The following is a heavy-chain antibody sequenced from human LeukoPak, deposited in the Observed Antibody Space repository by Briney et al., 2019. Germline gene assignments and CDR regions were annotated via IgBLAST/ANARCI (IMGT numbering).Heavy chain of an antibody. CDR3: ARDSVTTSEYSSSAPDY. Sequence: ASVKVSCKVSGYTLTELSMHWVRQAPGKGLEWMGGFDPEDGETIYAQKFQGRVTMTEDTSTDTAYMELSRLRSDDTAVYYCARDSVTTSEYSSSAPDYWGQGTLVTVSS. CDR1: GYTLTELS. J-gene: IGHJ4*02. CDR2: FDPEDGET. D-gene: IGHD6-6*01. V-gene: IGHV1-24*01.